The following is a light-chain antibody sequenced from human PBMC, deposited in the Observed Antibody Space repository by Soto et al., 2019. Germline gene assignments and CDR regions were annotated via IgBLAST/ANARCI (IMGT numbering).Light chain of an antibody. CDR2: AAS. CDR1: QSISSSY. Sequence: EMVLTQSPGTLSLSPGEGATLSCRASQSISSSYLAWYQQKPGQAPRHLIYAASSRATDIPDRFSGSESGTDFTPTISSMEPKDFAVYYCQQYDSSLSITFGQGTRLEIK. V-gene: IGKV3-20*01. J-gene: IGKJ5*01. CDR3: QQYDSSLSIT.